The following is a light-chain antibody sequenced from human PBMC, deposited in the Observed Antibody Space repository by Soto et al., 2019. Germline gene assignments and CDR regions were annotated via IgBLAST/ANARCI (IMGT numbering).Light chain of an antibody. CDR3: CSYVGSSTYV. V-gene: IGLV2-23*01. CDR2: EGT. CDR1: SSGLGSYNL. J-gene: IGLJ1*01. Sequence: SALTQPASVSGSPGQSIPISCTATSSGLGSYNLVSWYQHHPGNAPKLLIYEGTERPSGVSARFSGARSGNTASLTISGLQAEDEADYHCCSYVGSSTYVFGTGTKPTVL.